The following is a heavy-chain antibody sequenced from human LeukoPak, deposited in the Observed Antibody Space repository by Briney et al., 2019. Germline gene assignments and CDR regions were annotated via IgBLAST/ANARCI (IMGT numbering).Heavy chain of an antibody. CDR2: ISGSGYST. CDR3: ARESGSRSYYYYMDV. J-gene: IGHJ6*03. CDR1: GFTFSHYG. D-gene: IGHD2-2*01. V-gene: IGHV3-23*01. Sequence: PGGSLRLSCAASGFTFSHYGMSWVRQAPGKGLEWVSAISGSGYSTYYADSVKGRFTISRDNSKNTLYLQMTSLRAEDTAVYYCARESGSRSYYYYMDVWGKGTTVTVSS.